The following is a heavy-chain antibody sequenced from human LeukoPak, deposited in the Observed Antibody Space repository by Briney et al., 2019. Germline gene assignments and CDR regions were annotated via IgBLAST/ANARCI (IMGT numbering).Heavy chain of an antibody. CDR1: GYTFTSYG. V-gene: IGHV1-18*01. CDR2: ISAYNGNT. J-gene: IGHJ4*02. D-gene: IGHD5-12*01. CDR3: ARGPVDIVATTKAICDY. Sequence: ASVKVSCKASGYTFTSYGISWVRQAPGQGLEWMGWISAYNGNTNYAQKLQGRVTMTTDTSTSTAYMELRSLRSDDTAVYYCARGPVDIVATTKAICDYWGQGTLVTVSS.